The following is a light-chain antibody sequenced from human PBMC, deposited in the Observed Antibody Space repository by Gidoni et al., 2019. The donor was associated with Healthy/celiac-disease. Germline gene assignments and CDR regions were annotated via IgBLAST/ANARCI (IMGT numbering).Light chain of an antibody. V-gene: IGKV3-11*01. J-gene: IGKJ3*01. CDR3: QQRSNWPFVFT. Sequence: IVLTQSPATLSSSPGERATLSCRASQSVSSYLAWYQQKPGQAHRLLIYDASNRATGIPARFSGSGSGTDFTLTISSLEPEDFAVYYCQQRSNWPFVFTFXPXTKVDIK. CDR1: QSVSSY. CDR2: DAS.